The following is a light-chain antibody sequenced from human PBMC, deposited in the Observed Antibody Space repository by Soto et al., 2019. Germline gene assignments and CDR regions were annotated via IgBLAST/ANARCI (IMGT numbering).Light chain of an antibody. CDR2: AAS. Sequence: DIQMTQSPSSLSASVGDRVTIPCRAIQTIATFLNWYQQRPGQAPTLLIYAASNLDNGVPSTFSGSGSETVFTLTISSLQPEDFATYFCQQTYRTPVTFGQGTKLEIK. CDR1: QTIATF. J-gene: IGKJ2*01. CDR3: QQTYRTPVT. V-gene: IGKV1-39*01.